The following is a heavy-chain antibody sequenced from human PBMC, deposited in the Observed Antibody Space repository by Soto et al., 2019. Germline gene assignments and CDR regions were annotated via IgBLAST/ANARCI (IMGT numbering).Heavy chain of an antibody. D-gene: IGHD6-13*01. CDR3: ARLVGGREQLVPFNYYYYGMDV. V-gene: IGHV4-34*12. Sequence: SETLSLTCAVYGGSFSGYYWSWIRQPPGKGLEYIWSIFYSGSTYYNPSLKSRVTISVGTSKNQFSLKLSSVTAADTAVYYCARLVGGREQLVPFNYYYYGMDVWGQGTTVTVS. CDR1: GGSFSGYY. J-gene: IGHJ6*02. CDR2: IFYSGST.